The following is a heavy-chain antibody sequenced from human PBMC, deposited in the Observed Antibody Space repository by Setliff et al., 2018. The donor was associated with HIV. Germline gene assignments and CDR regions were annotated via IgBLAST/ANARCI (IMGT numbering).Heavy chain of an antibody. CDR3: TTGTRLVD. CDR2: IYAGGST. J-gene: IGHJ4*02. V-gene: IGHV3-53*01. CDR1: GLTDTYNY. Sequence: PGGSLRLSCAASGLTDTYNYTSWVRQAPGKGLEWVSVIYAGGSTYYADSVKGRFTISRDNSKNMLYLQLNSLKIEDTAVYYCTTGTRLVDWGQGALVTVSS. D-gene: IGHD2-21*01.